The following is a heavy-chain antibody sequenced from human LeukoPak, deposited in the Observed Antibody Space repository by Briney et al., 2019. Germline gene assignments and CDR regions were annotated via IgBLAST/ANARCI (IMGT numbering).Heavy chain of an antibody. J-gene: IGHJ6*02. D-gene: IGHD5-24*01. CDR1: GFTFSSYE. V-gene: IGHV3-48*03. CDR2: ISSSDTTI. Sequence: QPGGSLRLSCAASGFTFSSYEMTWVRQAPGKGLEWVSNISSSDTTIHYADSVKGRFTISRDNARNSLYLQMNSLSAEDTAVYYCARSRRDNYYYYYGMDVWGQGTTVTVSS. CDR3: ARSRRDNYYYYYGMDV.